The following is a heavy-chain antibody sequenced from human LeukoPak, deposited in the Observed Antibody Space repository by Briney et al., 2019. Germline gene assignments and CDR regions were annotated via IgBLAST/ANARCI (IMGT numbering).Heavy chain of an antibody. D-gene: IGHD1-26*01. CDR1: GGSISSSY. CDR3: AAYYSGSYYGVFDY. J-gene: IGHJ4*02. Sequence: ASETLSLTCTVSGGSISSSYWSWIRQPPGKGLEWIGYIYYTGSTTYNPSLKSRVTISVDTSKNQFSLKLRSVTAADTAVYYCAAYYSGSYYGVFDYWGQGTLVTVSS. V-gene: IGHV4-59*03. CDR2: IYYTGST.